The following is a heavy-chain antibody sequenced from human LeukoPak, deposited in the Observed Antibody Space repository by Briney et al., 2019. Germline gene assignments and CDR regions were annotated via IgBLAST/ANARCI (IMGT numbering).Heavy chain of an antibody. CDR1: GYSFMDYW. V-gene: IGHV5-51*01. J-gene: IGHJ2*01. CDR2: IFPGDSDT. CDR3: ARRGRWDWYFDL. Sequence: KDGESLKISCKGSGYSFMDYWIGWVRQMPGKGPEWMGIIFPGDSDTRYGPSFQGPVTISADKSIDTAYLQWSSLKASDSAIYFCARRGRWDWYFDLWGRGTLVTVSS. D-gene: IGHD3-16*01.